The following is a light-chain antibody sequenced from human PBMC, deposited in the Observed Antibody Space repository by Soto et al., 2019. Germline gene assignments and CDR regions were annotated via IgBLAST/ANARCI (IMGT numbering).Light chain of an antibody. CDR1: QSISSY. CDR3: QQSYSIPWT. V-gene: IGKV1-39*01. Sequence: DIQMTQSPSSLSASVGDRVTITCRASQSISSYLNWYQQKPGKAPKLLIYAASSLQSGVPSRFSGSGSGTDLTLTISSLQPEDFATYYCQQSYSIPWTFGQGTKVDIK. J-gene: IGKJ1*01. CDR2: AAS.